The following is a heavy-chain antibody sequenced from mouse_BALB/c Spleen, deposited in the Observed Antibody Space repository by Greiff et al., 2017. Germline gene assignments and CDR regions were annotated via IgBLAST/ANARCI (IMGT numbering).Heavy chain of an antibody. CDR1: GYTFTDYE. V-gene: IGHV1-15*01. J-gene: IGHJ2*01. D-gene: IGHD1-1*02. CDR3: TRWVGTGY. CDR2: IDPETGGT. Sequence: QVQLKESGAELVRPGASVTLSCKASGYTFTDYEMHWVKQTPVHGLEWIGAIDPETGGTAYNQKFKGKATLTADKSSSTAYMELRSLTSEDSAVYYCTRWVGTGYWGQGTTLTVSS.